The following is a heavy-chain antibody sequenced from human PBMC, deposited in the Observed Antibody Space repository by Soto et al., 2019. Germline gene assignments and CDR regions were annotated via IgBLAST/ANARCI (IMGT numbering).Heavy chain of an antibody. J-gene: IGHJ5*02. CDR2: ISAYNGNT. D-gene: IGHD4-17*01. Sequence: ASVKVSCKASGYTFTSYGISWVRQAPGQGLEWMGWISAYNGNTNYAQKLQGRVTMTTDTSTSTTYMELRSLRSDDTAVYYCARDLREVNWFDPWGQGTLVTVSS. V-gene: IGHV1-18*01. CDR3: ARDLREVNWFDP. CDR1: GYTFTSYG.